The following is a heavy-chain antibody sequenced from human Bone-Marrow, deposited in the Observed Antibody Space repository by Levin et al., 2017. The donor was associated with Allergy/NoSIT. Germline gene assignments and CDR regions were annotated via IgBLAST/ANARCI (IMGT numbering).Heavy chain of an antibody. CDR3: AREYVAAAGTVAHGDWFDP. V-gene: IGHV3-53*01. Sequence: GGSLRLSCAASGFTVSSNYMSWVRQAPGKGLEWVSVIYSGGSTYYADSVKGRFTISRDNSKNTLYLQMNSLRAEDTAVYYCAREYVAAAGTVAHGDWFDPWGQGTLVTVSS. CDR1: GFTVSSNY. CDR2: IYSGGST. J-gene: IGHJ5*02. D-gene: IGHD6-13*01.